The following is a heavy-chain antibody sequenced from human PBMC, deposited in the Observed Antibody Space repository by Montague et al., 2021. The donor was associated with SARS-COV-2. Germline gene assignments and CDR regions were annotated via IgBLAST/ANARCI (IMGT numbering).Heavy chain of an antibody. V-gene: IGHV4-59*01. J-gene: IGHJ4*02. CDR2: IYYSGST. Sequence: SKTLSLTCTVSGGSISSYYWSWIRQPPGKGLAWIGYIYYSGSTNYNPSLKSRVTISVDTSKNQFSLKLSSVTAADTAVYYCARVFPRWLQFDPYFDYWGQGTLVTVSS. CDR1: GGSISSYY. CDR3: ARVFPRWLQFDPYFDY. D-gene: IGHD5-24*01.